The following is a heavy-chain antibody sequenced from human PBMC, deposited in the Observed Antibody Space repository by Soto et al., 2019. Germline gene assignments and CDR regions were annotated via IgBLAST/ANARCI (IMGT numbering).Heavy chain of an antibody. Sequence: SETLSLTCTVSGGSISSSTYYWGWMRQPPGKGLEWIARIFIDGSPSYSPSLRGRATISVDKSNNQFSLRLRSVTAADTAVYYCATLPPRIVVSLLPIPTWGQGILVTVSS. V-gene: IGHV4-39*07. CDR3: ATLPPRIVVSLLPIPT. J-gene: IGHJ5*02. CDR2: IFIDGSP. CDR1: GGSISSSTYY. D-gene: IGHD2-21*01.